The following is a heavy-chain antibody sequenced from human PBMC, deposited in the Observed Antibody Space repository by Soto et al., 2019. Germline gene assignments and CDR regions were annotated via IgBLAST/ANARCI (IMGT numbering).Heavy chain of an antibody. CDR1: GFIFSSYA. CDR3: AKFFVAGTRGYFDS. CDR2: ISASGDNA. V-gene: IGHV3-23*01. D-gene: IGHD6-19*01. J-gene: IGHJ4*02. Sequence: GGSLRLSCTASGFIFSSYAMSWVRQAPGKGLEWVSAISASGDNAYYADSVKGRFTISRDRSKNLYLQMKSLRAEDTAIYYCAKFFVAGTRGYFDSWGQGTLVTVSS.